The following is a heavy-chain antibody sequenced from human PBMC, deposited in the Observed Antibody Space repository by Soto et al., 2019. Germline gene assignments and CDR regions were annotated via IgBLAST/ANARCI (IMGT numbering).Heavy chain of an antibody. CDR1: GFTFSSYS. V-gene: IGHV3-21*01. J-gene: IGHJ4*02. D-gene: IGHD2-15*01. Sequence: EVQLVESGGGLVKPGGFLRLSCAASGFTFSSYSMNWVRQAPGKGLEWVSSISSSSSYIYYADSVKGRFTISRDNAKNSLYLQMNSLRAEDTAVYYCARDCRGGSCSFDYWGQGTLVTVSS. CDR3: ARDCRGGSCSFDY. CDR2: ISSSSSYI.